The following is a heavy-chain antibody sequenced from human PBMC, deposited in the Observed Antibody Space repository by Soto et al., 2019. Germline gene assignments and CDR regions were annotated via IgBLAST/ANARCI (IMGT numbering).Heavy chain of an antibody. Sequence: EVQLVESGGGLVQPGGSLRLSCAASGFTFSSYEMNWVRQAPGKGLEWVSYISSSSSYIYYADSVKGRFTISRDNAKNSLYLQMNSLRAEDTAVYYCARQVEEGGYNEDYWGQGTLVTVSS. CDR2: ISSSSSYI. V-gene: IGHV3-48*03. CDR1: GFTFSSYE. CDR3: ARQVEEGGYNEDY. J-gene: IGHJ4*02. D-gene: IGHD1-1*01.